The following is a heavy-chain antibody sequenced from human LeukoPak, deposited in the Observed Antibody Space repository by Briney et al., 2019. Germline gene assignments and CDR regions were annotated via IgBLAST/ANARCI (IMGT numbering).Heavy chain of an antibody. D-gene: IGHD2-2*01. Sequence: ASVKVSCKASGGTFSSYAISWVRQAPGQGLEWMGGIIPIFGTANYAQKFQGRVTITADESTSTAYMELSSLRSEDTAVYYCARDEYQLPHGYYYMDVWGKGTTVTVSS. J-gene: IGHJ6*03. CDR2: IIPIFGTA. CDR3: ARDEYQLPHGYYYMDV. V-gene: IGHV1-69*13. CDR1: GGTFSSYA.